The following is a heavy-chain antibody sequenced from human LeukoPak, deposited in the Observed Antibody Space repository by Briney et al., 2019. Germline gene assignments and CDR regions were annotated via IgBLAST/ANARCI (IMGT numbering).Heavy chain of an antibody. CDR3: ARAPVGATRAYFDY. D-gene: IGHD1-26*01. Sequence: GGSLRLSCAASGFTFSSYSMNWVRQAPGKGLEWVSSISSSSSYIYYADSVKGRFTISRDNAKNSLYLQMNSLRAEDTAVYYCARAPVGATRAYFDYWGQGTPVTVSS. CDR2: ISSSSSYI. J-gene: IGHJ4*02. CDR1: GFTFSSYS. V-gene: IGHV3-21*01.